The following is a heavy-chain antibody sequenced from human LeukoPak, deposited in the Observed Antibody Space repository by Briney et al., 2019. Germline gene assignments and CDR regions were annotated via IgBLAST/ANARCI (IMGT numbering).Heavy chain of an antibody. CDR2: IYTSGST. J-gene: IGHJ6*03. CDR1: GGSISSYY. V-gene: IGHV4-4*07. D-gene: IGHD3-9*01. CDR3: ARDVRLMTGYYYMDV. Sequence: SETLSLTCTVSGGSISSYYWSWIRQLAGKGLERIGRIYTSGSTNYNPSLKSRVTMSVDTSKNQFSLKLSSVTAADTAVYYCARDVRLMTGYYYMDVWGKGTTVTVSS.